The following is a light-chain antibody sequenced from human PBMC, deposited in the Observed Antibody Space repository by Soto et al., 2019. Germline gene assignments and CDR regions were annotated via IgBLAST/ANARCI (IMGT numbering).Light chain of an antibody. J-gene: IGKJ1*01. V-gene: IGKV1-27*01. Sequence: DIQMTQSPSSVSASVGDRVTITCRASQGISDYLAWYQQNPGKVPKLLIYGASTLHSGVPSRFSGGGSGTEFTLTISSLQPEDVATYYCQKYNSAPWTFGQGTTVEIK. CDR2: GAS. CDR1: QGISDY. CDR3: QKYNSAPWT.